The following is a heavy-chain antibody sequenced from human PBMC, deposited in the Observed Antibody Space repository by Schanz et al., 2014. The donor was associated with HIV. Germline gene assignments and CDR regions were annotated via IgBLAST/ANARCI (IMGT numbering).Heavy chain of an antibody. V-gene: IGHV3-30*03. Sequence: QVQLVESGGGVVQPGRSLRLSCAASGFTFSSYGMHWVRQAPGKGLEWVAVISYDGSNKYYADSVKGRFTISRDISKKTLYLQMNSLRAEDTAVYYCASTIYPYSSSSDYYYGMDVWGQGTTVSVSS. J-gene: IGHJ6*02. CDR2: ISYDGSNK. D-gene: IGHD6-6*01. CDR3: ASTIYPYSSSSDYYYGMDV. CDR1: GFTFSSYG.